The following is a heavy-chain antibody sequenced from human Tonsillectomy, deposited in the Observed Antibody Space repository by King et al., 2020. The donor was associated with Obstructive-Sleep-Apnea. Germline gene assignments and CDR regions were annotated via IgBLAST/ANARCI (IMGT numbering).Heavy chain of an antibody. J-gene: IGHJ2*01. D-gene: IGHD3-22*01. V-gene: IGHV3-7*01. CDR1: GFTFTDYW. Sequence: VQLVESGGGLVQPGGSLRLSCAASGFTFTDYWMAWVRQSPGKGLEWVANIKHDGNEKYYADSVRGRVTVSRDNARKSFYLQMNSLTSEDTALYYCARESLRYYYESWYFDLWGRGTPVTVSS. CDR2: IKHDGNEK. CDR3: ARESLRYYYESWYFDL.